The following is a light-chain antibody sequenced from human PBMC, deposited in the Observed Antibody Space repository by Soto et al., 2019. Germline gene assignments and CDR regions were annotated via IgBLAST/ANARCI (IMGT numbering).Light chain of an antibody. CDR1: SSDVGGYNF. CDR3: SSYATSILEV. V-gene: IGLV2-14*03. CDR2: DVS. J-gene: IGLJ1*01. Sequence: QSALTQPASVSGSPGQSITISCTGTSSDVGGYNFVSWYQQHPGKAPKLMIYDVSNRPSGVSDRFSGSKSGSTASLTIFGLQAEDEADYYCSSYATSILEVFGTGTKVTVL.